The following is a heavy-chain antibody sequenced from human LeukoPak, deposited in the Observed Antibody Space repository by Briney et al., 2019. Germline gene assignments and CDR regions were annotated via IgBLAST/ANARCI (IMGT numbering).Heavy chain of an antibody. CDR1: GYTFTSYD. J-gene: IGHJ4*02. D-gene: IGHD6-19*01. CDR3: ARGTALSGTSDYLDS. CDR2: MNPNSLNT. Sequence: ASVKVSCKASGYTFTSYDINWVRQAPGQGLEWMGWMNPNSLNTGYAQRFQGRITLTRNTSIGTAYMELRGLRSEDTAVYYCARGTALSGTSDYLDSWGQGTLVTVSS. V-gene: IGHV1-8*03.